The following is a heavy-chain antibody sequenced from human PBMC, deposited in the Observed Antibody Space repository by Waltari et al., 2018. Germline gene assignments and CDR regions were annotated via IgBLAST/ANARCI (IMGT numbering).Heavy chain of an antibody. D-gene: IGHD6-13*01. J-gene: IGHJ4*02. Sequence: QVQLVQSGAEVKKPGASVKVSCKASGYTFTGYYMHWVRTAPGQGLEWMGRINPNRVGTNYSQKFQGRVTMTRDTSISTAYMELSRLRSDDTAVYYCARASYSSSWYSLDYWGQGTLVTVSS. CDR2: INPNRVGT. CDR3: ARASYSSSWYSLDY. V-gene: IGHV1-2*06. CDR1: GYTFTGYY.